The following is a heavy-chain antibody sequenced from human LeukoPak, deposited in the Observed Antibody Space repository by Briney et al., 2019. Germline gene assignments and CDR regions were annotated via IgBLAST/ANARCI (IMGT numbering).Heavy chain of an antibody. J-gene: IGHJ5*02. Sequence: SETLSLTCTVSGGSISSYYWSWIRQPPGKGLEWIGYIYYSGSTNYNPSLKSRVTISVDTSKNQFSLKLSSVTAADTAVYYCAREARSYDFWSGYLNWFDPWGQGTLVTVSS. CDR2: IYYSGST. D-gene: IGHD3-3*01. CDR1: GGSISSYY. CDR3: AREARSYDFWSGYLNWFDP. V-gene: IGHV4-59*12.